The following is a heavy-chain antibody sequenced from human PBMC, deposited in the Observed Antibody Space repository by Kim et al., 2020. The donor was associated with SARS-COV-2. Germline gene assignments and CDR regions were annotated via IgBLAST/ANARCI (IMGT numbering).Heavy chain of an antibody. Sequence: YADSGTGRFTISRDNSKNTLYLQMNSLRAEGTAVYYCARTLVLSGYYGMDVWGQGTTVTVSS. V-gene: IGHV3-33*01. D-gene: IGHD3-10*01. J-gene: IGHJ6*02. CDR3: ARTLVLSGYYGMDV.